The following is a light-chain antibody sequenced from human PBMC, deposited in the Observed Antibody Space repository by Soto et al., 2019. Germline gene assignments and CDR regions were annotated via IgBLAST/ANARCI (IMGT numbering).Light chain of an antibody. CDR3: MQGTHWPIT. V-gene: IGKV2-30*02. CDR2: KVS. J-gene: IGKJ5*01. Sequence: DGVRSQSGMSLHVSLRQPASISCRSNQSLVHSDGIAYFSWFQQRPGRSPRRLIYKVSNRDSGVPARFSGSGSGTDFALKISRVEAEDVGVYYCMQGTHWPITFGQGTRLEIK. CDR1: QSLVHSDGIAY.